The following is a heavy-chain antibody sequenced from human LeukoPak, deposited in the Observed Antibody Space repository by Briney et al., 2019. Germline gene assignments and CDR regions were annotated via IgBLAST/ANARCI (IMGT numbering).Heavy chain of an antibody. Sequence: PSETLSLTCTVSGGSISSYYWSWIRQPPRKGLEWIGYIYYSGSTNYNPSLKSRVTISVDTSKNQFSLKLSSVTAADTAVYYCARDLGYSSSWYSFDPWGQGTLVTVSS. CDR1: GGSISSYY. V-gene: IGHV4-59*01. D-gene: IGHD6-13*01. J-gene: IGHJ5*02. CDR2: IYYSGST. CDR3: ARDLGYSSSWYSFDP.